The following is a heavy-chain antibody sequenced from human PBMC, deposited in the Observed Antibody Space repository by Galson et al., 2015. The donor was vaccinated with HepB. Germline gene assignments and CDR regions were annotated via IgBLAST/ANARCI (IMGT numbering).Heavy chain of an antibody. D-gene: IGHD4-17*01. Sequence: SVKVSCKASGGTFSSYAISWVRQAPGQGLEWMGGIIPIFGTANYAQKFQGRVTITADESTSTAYMELSSLRSEDTAVYYCARAPSPTVTANYYYYGMDVWGQGTTVTVSS. J-gene: IGHJ6*02. CDR1: GGTFSSYA. CDR2: IIPIFGTA. V-gene: IGHV1-69*13. CDR3: ARAPSPTVTANYYYYGMDV.